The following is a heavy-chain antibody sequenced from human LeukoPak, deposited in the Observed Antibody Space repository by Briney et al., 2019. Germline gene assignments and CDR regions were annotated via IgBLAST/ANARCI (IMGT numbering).Heavy chain of an antibody. CDR3: AKTTNRIYDT. J-gene: IGHJ5*02. D-gene: IGHD2/OR15-2a*01. V-gene: IGHV3-23*01. Sequence: GGSLRLSCAASRFTFSTYAMSWVRQAPGKGLEWVSAISGSGDSTYYADSVKGRFTISRDNSKNTLYLQMNSLRAEDTAVYYCAKTTNRIYDTWGQGTLVTVSS. CDR1: RFTFSTYA. CDR2: ISGSGDST.